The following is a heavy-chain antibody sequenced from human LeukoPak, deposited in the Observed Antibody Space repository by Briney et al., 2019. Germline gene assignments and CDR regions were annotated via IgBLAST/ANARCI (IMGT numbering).Heavy chain of an antibody. V-gene: IGHV1-2*02. Sequence: ASVKVSCKASGDTFTCYHMRWVRQAPGQGLEWMGWINPNSGGTNYAQKFQGRVTMTRDTSISTAYMELSSLRSDDTAVYYCARAPVSGSYSAAFDIWGQGTMVTVSS. D-gene: IGHD1-26*01. CDR3: ARAPVSGSYSAAFDI. CDR1: GDTFTCYH. J-gene: IGHJ3*02. CDR2: INPNSGGT.